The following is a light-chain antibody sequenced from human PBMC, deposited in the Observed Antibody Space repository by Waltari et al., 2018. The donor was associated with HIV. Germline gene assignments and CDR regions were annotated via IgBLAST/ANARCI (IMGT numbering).Light chain of an antibody. CDR3: QQRSNWPPALT. J-gene: IGKJ4*01. CDR1: QSVSSY. Sequence: EIASPPSPLTLTLSPGERATLPSMASQSVSSYLAWYQQKPGQAPRLLIYDAYNRATGIPARFSGSGSGTDFTLTISSLEPEDFAVYYCQQRSNWPPALTFGGGTKVEIK. CDR2: DAY. V-gene: IGKV3-11*01.